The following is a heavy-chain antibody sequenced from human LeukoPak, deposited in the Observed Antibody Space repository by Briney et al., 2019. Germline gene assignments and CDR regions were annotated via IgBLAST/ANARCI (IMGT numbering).Heavy chain of an antibody. CDR2: ISSSSSYI. D-gene: IGHD5-18*01. V-gene: IGHV3-21*01. Sequence: QPGGSLRLSCAASGFTFSSYNMNWVRQAPGKGLEWVSSISSSSSYIYYADSVKGRFTISRDNAKNSLYLQMNSLRAEDTAVYYCAREIQLWNDLDYWGQGTLVTVSS. CDR3: AREIQLWNDLDY. CDR1: GFTFSSYN. J-gene: IGHJ4*02.